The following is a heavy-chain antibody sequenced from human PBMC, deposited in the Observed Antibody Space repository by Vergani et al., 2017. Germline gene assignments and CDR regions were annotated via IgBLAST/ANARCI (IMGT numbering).Heavy chain of an antibody. V-gene: IGHV3-15*01. D-gene: IGHD3-22*01. CDR1: GFTFSNAW. CDR2: IKSKTDGGTT. CDR3: TVRLLIGAFDI. Sequence: EVQLVESGGGLVKPGGSLRLSCAASGFTFSNAWMSWVRQAPGKGLEWVGRIKSKTDGGTTDYAAPVKGRFTISRDDSKSIAYLQMNSLKTEDTAVYYCTVRLLIGAFDIWGQGTMVTVSS. J-gene: IGHJ3*02.